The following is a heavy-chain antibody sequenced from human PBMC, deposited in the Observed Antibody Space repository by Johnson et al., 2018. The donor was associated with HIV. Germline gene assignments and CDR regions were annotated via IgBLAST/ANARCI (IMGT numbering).Heavy chain of an antibody. D-gene: IGHD1-26*01. J-gene: IGHJ3*02. CDR1: GFTVSSNY. V-gene: IGHV3-53*01. CDR3: ARGAQWELLIDAFDI. Sequence: VQLVESGGGLIQPGGSLRLSCAASGFTVSSNYMSWVRQAPGKGLEWVSGISWNSGSIGYADSVKGRFTISRDNAKNSLYLQMNSLRAEDTALYYCARGAQWELLIDAFDIWGQGTMVTVSS. CDR2: SWNSGSI.